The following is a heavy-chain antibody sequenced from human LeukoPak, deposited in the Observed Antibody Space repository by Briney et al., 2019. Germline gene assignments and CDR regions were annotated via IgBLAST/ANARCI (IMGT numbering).Heavy chain of an antibody. CDR3: ARGLGVVPAAYPTYYYYMDV. Sequence: GASVKVSCKASGGTFSSYAISWVRQAPGQGLEWMGGIIPIFGTANYAQKFQGRVTITTDESTSTAYMELSSLRSEDTAVYYCARGLGVVPAAYPTYYYYMDVWGKGTTVTVSS. CDR1: GGTFSSYA. D-gene: IGHD2-2*01. CDR2: IIPIFGTA. V-gene: IGHV1-69*05. J-gene: IGHJ6*03.